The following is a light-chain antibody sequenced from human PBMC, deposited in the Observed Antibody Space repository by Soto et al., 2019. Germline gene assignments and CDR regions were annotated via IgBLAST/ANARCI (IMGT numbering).Light chain of an antibody. J-gene: IGLJ2*01. CDR1: SSNIGSNT. CDR3: AAWDDSLNGHVV. V-gene: IGLV1-44*01. Sequence: SVLTQPPLASGTPGQRVTISCSGSSSNIGSNTVNWYQQLPGTAPKLLIYSNNQRPSGVPDRFSGSKSGTSASLAISGLQSEDEADYYCAAWDDSLNGHVVFGGGTKLTVL. CDR2: SNN.